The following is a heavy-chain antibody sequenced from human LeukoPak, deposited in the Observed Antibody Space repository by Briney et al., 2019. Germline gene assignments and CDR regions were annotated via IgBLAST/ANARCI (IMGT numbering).Heavy chain of an antibody. Sequence: GGSLRLSCAASGFTFSSYAMHWVRQAPGKGLEWVAVISYDGSNKYYADSVKGRFTISRDNSKNTLYLQMNSLRAEDTAVYYCARSWYRDYWGQGTLVTVSS. J-gene: IGHJ4*02. V-gene: IGHV3-30-3*01. CDR3: ARSWYRDY. CDR2: ISYDGSNK. CDR1: GFTFSSYA. D-gene: IGHD6-13*01.